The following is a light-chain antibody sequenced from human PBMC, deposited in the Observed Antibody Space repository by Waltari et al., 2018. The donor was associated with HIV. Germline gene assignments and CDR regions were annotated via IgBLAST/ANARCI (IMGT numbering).Light chain of an antibody. CDR3: QQYSTSPFT. CDR2: GAS. CDR1: QSVSSTY. Sequence: ENVLTQSPGALSLSPGERATLSCRASQSVSSTYMAWYQQRPGQAPRRLIYGASSRATGIPDRCLGSGSGTDFTLTINRLEPEDFAVYYCQQYSTSPFTLGQGTRLEIK. V-gene: IGKV3-20*01. J-gene: IGKJ5*01.